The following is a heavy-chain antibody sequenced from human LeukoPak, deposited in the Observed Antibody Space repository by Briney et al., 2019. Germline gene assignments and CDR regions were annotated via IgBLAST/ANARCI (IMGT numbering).Heavy chain of an antibody. J-gene: IGHJ4*02. CDR3: ARSPLGIAPPDY. CDR1: GFTFSDHH. CDR2: IRNKANRYTT. D-gene: IGHD7-27*01. Sequence: GGSLRLSCAASGFTFSDHHMDWVRQAPGEGLEWVARIRNKANRYTTEYAASVKGRFTISRDDSENSLYLQMDSLKAEDTAVYYCARSPLGIAPPDYWGQGTLVTVSS. V-gene: IGHV3-72*01.